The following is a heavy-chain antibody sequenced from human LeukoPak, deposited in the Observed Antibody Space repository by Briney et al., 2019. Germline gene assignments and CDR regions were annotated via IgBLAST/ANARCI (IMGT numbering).Heavy chain of an antibody. CDR1: GGSISSSSYY. CDR2: IYYSGST. Sequence: SETLSLTCTVSGGSISSSSYYWGWIRQPPGKGLEWIGSIYYSGSTYYNPSLKSRVTISVDTSKNQFSLKLSSVTAADTAVYYCATSGGYPFDYWGQGTLVTVSS. V-gene: IGHV4-39*01. J-gene: IGHJ4*02. CDR3: ATSGGYPFDY. D-gene: IGHD3-22*01.